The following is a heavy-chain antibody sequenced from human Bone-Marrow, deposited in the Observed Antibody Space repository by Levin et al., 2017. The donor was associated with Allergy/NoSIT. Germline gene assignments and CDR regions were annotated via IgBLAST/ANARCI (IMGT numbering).Heavy chain of an antibody. CDR1: GGSISSYY. D-gene: IGHD3-10*01. V-gene: IGHV4-59*01. CDR3: ARAGSGSYLGWDYYYYMDV. J-gene: IGHJ6*03. CDR2: IYYSGST. Sequence: SETLSLTCTVSGGSISSYYWSWIRQPPGKGLEWIGYIYYSGSTNYNPSLKSRVTISVDTSKNQFSLKLSSVTAADTAVYYCARAGSGSYLGWDYYYYMDVWGKGTTVTVSS.